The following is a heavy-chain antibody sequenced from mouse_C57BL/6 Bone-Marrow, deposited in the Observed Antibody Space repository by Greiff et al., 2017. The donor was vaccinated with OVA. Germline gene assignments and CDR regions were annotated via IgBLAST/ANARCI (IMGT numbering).Heavy chain of an antibody. Sequence: QVQLQQPGAELVKPGASVKLSCKASGYTFTSYWMHWVKQRPGQGLEWIGMIHPNSGSINYNEKFKSKATLTVDKSSSTAYMQLSSLTSEDSAVYYCARPYDYDRDYYAMDYWGQGTSVTVSS. J-gene: IGHJ4*01. V-gene: IGHV1-64*01. CDR3: ARPYDYDRDYYAMDY. CDR1: GYTFTSYW. D-gene: IGHD2-4*01. CDR2: IHPNSGSI.